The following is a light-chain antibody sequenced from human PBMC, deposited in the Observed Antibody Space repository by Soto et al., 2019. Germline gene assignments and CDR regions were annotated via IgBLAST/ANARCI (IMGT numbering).Light chain of an antibody. J-gene: IGKJ1*01. CDR1: RSISSF. CDR3: QQSYSTLWT. CDR2: AAS. V-gene: IGKV1-39*01. Sequence: ILMTQWPSSLSASXGDRVTIICRPSRSISSFLNRYQQEPGTAPKLXXYAASSLQGGGPSRFSGSGSVTDFTRTISSRQPEDFATYYGQQSYSTLWTFGQGTKVDIK.